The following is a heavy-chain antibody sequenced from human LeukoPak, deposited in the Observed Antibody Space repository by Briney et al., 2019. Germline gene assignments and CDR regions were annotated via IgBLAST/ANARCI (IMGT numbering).Heavy chain of an antibody. Sequence: GGSLRLSCAVSGFTFTSYAISWVRQAPGKGLEWVSTISGSGDSTYYADSVKGRFTLSRDKFKNTVYLQMDSLRVAETAVYYCARVQYGNLSGSYRTFFDFWGQGALVTVSP. V-gene: IGHV3-23*01. CDR3: ARVQYGNLSGSYRTFFDF. CDR2: ISGSGDST. D-gene: IGHD3-10*01. CDR1: GFTFTSYA. J-gene: IGHJ4*02.